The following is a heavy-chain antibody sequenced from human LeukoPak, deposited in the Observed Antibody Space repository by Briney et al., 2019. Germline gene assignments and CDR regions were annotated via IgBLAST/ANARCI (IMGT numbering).Heavy chain of an antibody. V-gene: IGHV3-66*02. D-gene: IGHD6-19*01. J-gene: IGHJ4*02. Sequence: PGGSLRLSCAASGFTVSTNYMTWVRQAPGKGLDWVSVIYSGGTTYYADSVKGRFTISRDNSKNTLYLQMNSLRAEDTAVYYCAKDLWDLSGWYGDYWGQGTLVTVSS. CDR3: AKDLWDLSGWYGDY. CDR1: GFTVSTNY. CDR2: IYSGGTT.